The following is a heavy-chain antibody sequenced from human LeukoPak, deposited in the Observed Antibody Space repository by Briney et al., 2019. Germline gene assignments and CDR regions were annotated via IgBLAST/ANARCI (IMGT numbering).Heavy chain of an antibody. Sequence: SETLSLTXIVSGGISSSYYWGWVGQPPGKGLEWVASSYYTGATYYNPSLKSRLTISVDTSKSQFSLGLSSVTAADTAVYYCARIPYYYDSTVPRWAFDVWDQGTMVTVSS. CDR1: GGISSSYY. D-gene: IGHD3-22*01. CDR2: SYYTGAT. CDR3: ARIPYYYDSTVPRWAFDV. J-gene: IGHJ3*01. V-gene: IGHV4-39*01.